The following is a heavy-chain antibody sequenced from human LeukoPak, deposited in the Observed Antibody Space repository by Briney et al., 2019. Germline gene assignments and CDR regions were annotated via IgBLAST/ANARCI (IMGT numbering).Heavy chain of an antibody. D-gene: IGHD2-21*02. CDR3: ARWRGLGDPSFDY. V-gene: IGHV4-59*01. CDR2: IYYSGST. Sequence: SETLSLTCTVSGGSISSYYWSWIRQPPGKGLEWIGYIYYSGSTNYNPSLKSRVTISVDTSKNQFSLKLSSVTAADTAVYYCARWRGLGDPSFDYWGQRTLVTVSS. J-gene: IGHJ4*02. CDR1: GGSISSYY.